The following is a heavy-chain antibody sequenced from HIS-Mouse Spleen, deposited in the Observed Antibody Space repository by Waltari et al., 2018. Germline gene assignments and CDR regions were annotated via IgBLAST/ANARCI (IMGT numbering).Heavy chain of an antibody. V-gene: IGHV1-2*02. D-gene: IGHD6-19*01. CDR3: ASPSCWGAFDI. J-gene: IGHJ3*02. Sequence: QVQLVQSGAEVKKPGASVKVSCKDSGYTYTGYSMHLVRQAPGQGPEWMGWINPDSGGTNYAQEFQGRVTMTRDTSISTAYMERSRLRSDVTAVYYCASPSCWGAFDIWGQGTMVTVSS. CDR1: GYTYTGYS. CDR2: INPDSGGT.